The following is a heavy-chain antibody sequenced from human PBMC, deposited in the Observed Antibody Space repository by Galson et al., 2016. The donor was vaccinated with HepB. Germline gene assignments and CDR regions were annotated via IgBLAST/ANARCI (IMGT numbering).Heavy chain of an antibody. CDR1: GFSVKNNY. Sequence: SLRLSCAASGFSVKNNYMTWVRQAPGKGLEWVSSISWNSGSIGYADSVKGRFTISRDNAKNSLYLQMNSLRAEDTAFYYCAQDKASMSVGATNFQHWGQGTLVTVSS. V-gene: IGHV3-9*01. CDR2: ISWNSGSI. CDR3: AQDKASMSVGATNFQH. D-gene: IGHD1-26*01. J-gene: IGHJ1*01.